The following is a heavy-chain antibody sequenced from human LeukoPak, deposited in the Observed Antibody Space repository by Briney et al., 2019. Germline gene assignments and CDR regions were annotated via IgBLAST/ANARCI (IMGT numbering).Heavy chain of an antibody. J-gene: IGHJ4*02. CDR2: FNPNSGGT. CDR3: ASGDSYGDLDY. CDR1: GYTFTGYY. D-gene: IGHD4-17*01. Sequence: ASVKVSCKASGYTFTGYYIHWVRQAPGQGLEWMGWFNPNSGGTNFAQKFQGKVTMTRDTSISTAYMELSRLTSDDTAVYYCASGDSYGDLDYWGQGTLVTVSS. V-gene: IGHV1-2*02.